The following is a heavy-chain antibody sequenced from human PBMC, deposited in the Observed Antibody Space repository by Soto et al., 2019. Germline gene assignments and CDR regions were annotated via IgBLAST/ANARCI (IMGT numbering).Heavy chain of an antibody. CDR1: GGSISSGDYY. CDR2: IYYSGST. J-gene: IGHJ6*02. V-gene: IGHV4-30-4*01. CDR3: ARSDISTGSSVDV. D-gene: IGHD3-9*01. Sequence: SETLSLTCTVSGGSISSGDYYWSWIRQPPGKGLEWIGYIYYSGSTYYNPSLKSRVTISVDTSKNQFSLKLSSVTAADTAVYYCARSDISTGSSVDVWGQGTTVTVSS.